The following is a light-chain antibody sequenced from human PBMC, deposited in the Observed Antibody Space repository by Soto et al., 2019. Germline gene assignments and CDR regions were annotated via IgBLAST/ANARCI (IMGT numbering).Light chain of an antibody. Sequence: DIQMTQSPSSLSASVGDRVTITCRAGQSISSYLNWYQQKPGKAPKLLIYAASSLQSGVPSRFSGSGSGTDFTLTISSLQPADFATYYCQQSYRTRWTFGQGTKVDIK. CDR3: QQSYRTRWT. J-gene: IGKJ1*01. V-gene: IGKV1-39*01. CDR1: QSISSY. CDR2: AAS.